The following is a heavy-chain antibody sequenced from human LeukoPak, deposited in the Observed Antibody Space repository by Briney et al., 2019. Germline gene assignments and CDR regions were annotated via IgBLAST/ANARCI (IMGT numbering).Heavy chain of an antibody. D-gene: IGHD6-19*01. V-gene: IGHV1-18*01. CDR1: GYTFTSYG. CDR2: ISAYNGNT. CDR3: ARDWGVQYTSGWSDY. Sequence: ASVKVSCKASGYTFTSYGISWVRQAPGQGLEWMGWISAYNGNTNYGQKLQGRVTMTTDTSTSTAYMDLRSLRSDDTAVYYCARDWGVQYTSGWSDYWGQGTLVTVSS. J-gene: IGHJ4*02.